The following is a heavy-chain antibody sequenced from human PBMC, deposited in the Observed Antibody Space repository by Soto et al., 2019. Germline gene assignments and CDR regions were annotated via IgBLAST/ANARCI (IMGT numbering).Heavy chain of an antibody. Sequence: EVQLVESGGGLVKPGGSLRLSCAASGFTFSSHSMNWVRQAPGKGLEWVSSITSSSSYINYADSVKGRFTISRDNAKTSLYLQMNSLRAEDTTVYYCAREPGVSSVWYVDYWGQGTLVTVSS. J-gene: IGHJ4*02. D-gene: IGHD6-19*01. CDR3: AREPGVSSVWYVDY. CDR2: ITSSSSYI. CDR1: GFTFSSHS. V-gene: IGHV3-21*01.